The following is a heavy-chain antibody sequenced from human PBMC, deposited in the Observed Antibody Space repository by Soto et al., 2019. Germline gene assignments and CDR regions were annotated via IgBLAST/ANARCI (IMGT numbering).Heavy chain of an antibody. J-gene: IGHJ4*02. CDR1: GYTFTSYG. V-gene: IGHV1-18*01. Sequence: ASVKVSCKASGYTFTSYGISWVRQAPGQGLEWMGWISAYNGNTNYAQKLQGRVTMTTDTSTSTAYMELRSLGSDDTAVYYCARDLGHDYGDYSYFDYWGQGTLVTVSS. CDR2: ISAYNGNT. CDR3: ARDLGHDYGDYSYFDY. D-gene: IGHD4-17*01.